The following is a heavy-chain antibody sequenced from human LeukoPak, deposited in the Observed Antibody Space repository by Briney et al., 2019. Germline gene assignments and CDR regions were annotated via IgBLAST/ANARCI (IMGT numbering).Heavy chain of an antibody. D-gene: IGHD4-17*01. CDR2: IYHSGST. CDR3: ARGEVTTSLSFDY. Sequence: SETLSLTCAVSGGSISSGGYSWSWIRQPPGKGLEWIGYIYHSGSTYYNPSLKSRVTISVDRSKNQFSLKLTSVTAADTAVYYCARGEVTTSLSFDYWGQGTLVTVSS. CDR1: GGSISSGGYS. J-gene: IGHJ4*02. V-gene: IGHV4-30-2*01.